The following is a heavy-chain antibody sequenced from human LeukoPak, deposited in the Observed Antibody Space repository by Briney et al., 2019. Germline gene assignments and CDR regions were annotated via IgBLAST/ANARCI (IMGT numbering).Heavy chain of an antibody. CDR2: IRYDGSNK. V-gene: IGHV3-30*02. CDR3: AKDRVKGTGDQYFDY. J-gene: IGHJ4*02. CDR1: GFTFSSYG. D-gene: IGHD7-27*01. Sequence: GGSLRLSCAASGFTFSSYGMHWVRQAPGKGLEWVAFIRYDGSNKYYADSVKGRFTISRDNSKNTLYLQMNSLRAEDTAVYYCAKDRVKGTGDQYFDYWGQGTLVTVSS.